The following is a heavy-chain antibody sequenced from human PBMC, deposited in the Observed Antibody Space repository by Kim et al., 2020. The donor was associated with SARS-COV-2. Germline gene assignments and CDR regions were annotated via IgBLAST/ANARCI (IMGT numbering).Heavy chain of an antibody. CDR3: AKLGQRYFDWYHFDY. V-gene: IGHV3-23*01. Sequence: GGSLRLSCAASGFTFSSYAMSWVRQAPGKGLEWVSAISGSGGSTYYADSVKGRFTISRDNSKNTLYLQMNSLRAEDTAVYYCAKLGQRYFDWYHFDYWGQGTLVTVSS. CDR1: GFTFSSYA. CDR2: ISGSGGST. D-gene: IGHD3-9*01. J-gene: IGHJ4*02.